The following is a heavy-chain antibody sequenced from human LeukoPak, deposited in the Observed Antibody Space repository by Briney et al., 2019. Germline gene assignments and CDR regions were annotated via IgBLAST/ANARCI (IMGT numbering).Heavy chain of an antibody. D-gene: IGHD1-26*01. Sequence: PGGSLRLSCAASGFIFRSYEMNWVRQAPGKGLEWVSYISSSGSTIYYADSVKGRFTLSRDNTKNSLYLQMNSLRAEDTAVYYCARTGGSYPYYFEYWGQGTLVTVSS. CDR2: ISSSGSTI. CDR3: ARTGGSYPYYFEY. CDR1: GFIFRSYE. J-gene: IGHJ4*02. V-gene: IGHV3-48*03.